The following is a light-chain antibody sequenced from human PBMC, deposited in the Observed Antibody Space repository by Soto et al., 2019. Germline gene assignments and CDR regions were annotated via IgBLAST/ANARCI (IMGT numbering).Light chain of an antibody. Sequence: DIQMTQSPSTLSASVGDRVTITCRASQRITSWLAWYQQKPGKAPKLLIYKASSLESGVPSRFSGRGSGTEFTLTISSLQPDDFAAYYCHQYHNSPWTFGQGTKVEIK. CDR3: HQYHNSPWT. J-gene: IGKJ1*01. CDR1: QRITSW. V-gene: IGKV1-5*03. CDR2: KAS.